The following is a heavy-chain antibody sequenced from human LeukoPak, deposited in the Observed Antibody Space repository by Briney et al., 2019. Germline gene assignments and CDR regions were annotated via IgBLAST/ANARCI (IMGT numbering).Heavy chain of an antibody. CDR3: ARGRSGYSYVHDAFDI. J-gene: IGHJ3*02. CDR1: GGSISSNY. Sequence: SETLSLTCTVSGGSISSNYWSWIRQPPGKGLEWIGYIYYSGSTTYNPSLKSRVTISVDTSKNQFSLKLSSVTAADTAVYYCARGRSGYSYVHDAFDIWGQGTMVTVSS. D-gene: IGHD5-18*01. V-gene: IGHV4-59*01. CDR2: IYYSGST.